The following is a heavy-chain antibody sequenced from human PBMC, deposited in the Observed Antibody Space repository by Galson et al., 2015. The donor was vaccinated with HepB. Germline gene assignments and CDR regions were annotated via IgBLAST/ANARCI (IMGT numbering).Heavy chain of an antibody. CDR1: GYTFTSYD. CDR3: AREYTVVVFAATTHYYYGIDV. V-gene: IGHV1-8*02. D-gene: IGHD2-15*01. Sequence: SVKVSCKASGYTFTSYDMHWVRQAPGQGLEWMGWMNPNSGSTGYAQKFQGRVTMTRNTSISTAYMELSSLRSDDTAVYYCAREYTVVVFAATTHYYYGIDVWGQGTPVTVSS. J-gene: IGHJ6*02. CDR2: MNPNSGST.